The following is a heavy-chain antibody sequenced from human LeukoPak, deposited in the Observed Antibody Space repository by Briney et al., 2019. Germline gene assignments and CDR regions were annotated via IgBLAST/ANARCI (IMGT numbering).Heavy chain of an antibody. CDR2: INGDGSNT. J-gene: IGHJ4*02. V-gene: IGHV3-74*01. Sequence: GGSLRLSCAASGFTFSSYAMHWVRQAPGKGLVWVSRINGDGSNTNYADSVKGRFTISRDNAKNTVFLQMNSLGVDDTAMYYCARGAGAAVFDYWGQGTLVTVSS. CDR1: GFTFSSYA. CDR3: ARGAGAAVFDY.